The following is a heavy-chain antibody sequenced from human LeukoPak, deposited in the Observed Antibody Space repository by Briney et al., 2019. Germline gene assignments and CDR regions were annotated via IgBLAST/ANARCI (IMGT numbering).Heavy chain of an antibody. CDR3: ARDDGPMGATIDY. D-gene: IGHD1-26*01. CDR2: ISSSFTYT. CDR1: GFTFSDYY. V-gene: IGHV3-11*06. Sequence: GGSLRLSCAASGFTFSDYYMSWSRQAPGKRLEWVSYISSSFTYTNYADSVKGRFTISRDNAKNSLYLPMNSLRAEDTAVYYCARDDGPMGATIDYWGQGTLVTVSS. J-gene: IGHJ4*02.